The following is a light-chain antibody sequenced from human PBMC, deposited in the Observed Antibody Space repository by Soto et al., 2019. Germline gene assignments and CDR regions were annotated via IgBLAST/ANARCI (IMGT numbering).Light chain of an antibody. Sequence: QSALTQPPSASGSPGQSVTISCTGTSSDVGGCNYVSWYQQHPGKAPKLIIYAVNKWPSGVPDRFSGSKSGNTASLTVSGLQAEDEDDYHCSSYEGTSYIVFGCGTKATVL. CDR1: SSDVGGCNY. CDR3: SSYEGTSYIV. V-gene: IGLV2-8*01. J-gene: IGLJ1*01. CDR2: AVN.